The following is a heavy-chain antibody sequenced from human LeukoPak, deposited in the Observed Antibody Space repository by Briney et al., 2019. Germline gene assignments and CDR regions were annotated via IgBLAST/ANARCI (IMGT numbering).Heavy chain of an antibody. J-gene: IGHJ4*01. Sequence: ASVKVSCKVSGYSLTELSIQWVRQAPGERLEWMGGFDAEDGKTIYAQKFQGRVTMTEDTSMDTAYMDLSSLRTEDTATYYCAAAPQTYYYDSGDYSSDYWGQEPWSPSPQ. V-gene: IGHV1-24*01. CDR2: FDAEDGKT. CDR3: AAAPQTYYYDSGDYSSDY. D-gene: IGHD3-22*01. CDR1: GYSLTELS.